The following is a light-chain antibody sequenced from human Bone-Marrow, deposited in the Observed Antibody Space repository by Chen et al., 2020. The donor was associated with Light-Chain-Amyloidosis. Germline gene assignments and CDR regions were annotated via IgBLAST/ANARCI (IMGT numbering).Light chain of an antibody. J-gene: IGLJ2*01. Sequence: SYELTQPPSVSVSPGQTARITCSGDDLPTKYAYWYQQKPGQAPVLVIHRDTERPSGISERFSGSSSRTTATLTISGVQAEDEADYHWQSADSSGTYEVIFGGGTKLTVL. CDR3: QSADSSGTYEVI. CDR2: RDT. V-gene: IGLV3-25*03. CDR1: DLPTKY.